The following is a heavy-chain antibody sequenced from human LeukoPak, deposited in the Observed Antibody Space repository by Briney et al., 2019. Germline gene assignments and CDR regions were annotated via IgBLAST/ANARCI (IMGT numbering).Heavy chain of an antibody. CDR2: ISGNSGST. Sequence: GGSLRLSCAASGFTFSTYAMSWVRQAPGKGLEWVSAISGNSGSTNYADSVKGRFTISRDNSKDTLYLQMSSLRLEDTAVYYCAKLVGTPGGYWGQGTLITVSS. CDR3: AKLVGTPGGY. J-gene: IGHJ4*02. V-gene: IGHV3-23*01. CDR1: GFTFSTYA. D-gene: IGHD1-26*01.